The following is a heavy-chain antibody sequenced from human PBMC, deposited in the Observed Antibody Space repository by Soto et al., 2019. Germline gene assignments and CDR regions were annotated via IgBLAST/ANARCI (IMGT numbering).Heavy chain of an antibody. J-gene: IGHJ4*02. V-gene: IGHV6-1*01. CDR1: GDSVSSNSAA. CDR3: ARVTSGWEIPPLYYFDY. Sequence: SQTLSLTCAISGDSVSSNSAAWNWIRQSPSRGLEWLGRTYYRSKWYNDYAVSVKSRITINPDTSKNQFSLQLNSVTPEDTAVYYCARVTSGWEIPPLYYFDYWGQGTLVTVSS. CDR2: TYYRSKWYN. D-gene: IGHD6-19*01.